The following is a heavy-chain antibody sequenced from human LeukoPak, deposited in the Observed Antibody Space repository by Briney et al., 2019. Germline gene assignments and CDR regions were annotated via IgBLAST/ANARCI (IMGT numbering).Heavy chain of an antibody. CDR2: ISSSSSYI. CDR1: GFTFSSYS. D-gene: IGHD4-23*01. J-gene: IGHJ4*02. Sequence: GGSLRLSCAASGFTFSSYSMNWVRQAPGKGLEWVSSISSSSSYIYYAASVKGRFTISRDNAKNSLYLQMNSLRAEDTAVYYCAREVTTVVTRFFDYWGQGTLVTVSS. V-gene: IGHV3-21*01. CDR3: AREVTTVVTRFFDY.